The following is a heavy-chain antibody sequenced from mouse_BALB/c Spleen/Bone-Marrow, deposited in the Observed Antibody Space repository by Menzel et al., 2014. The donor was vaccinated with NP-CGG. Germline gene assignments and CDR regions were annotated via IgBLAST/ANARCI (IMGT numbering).Heavy chain of an antibody. CDR2: ISYDGSN. V-gene: IGHV3-6*02. Sequence: EVHLVESGPGLMKPSQSLSLTCSVTGYSITSGYYRNWIRQFPGNKLEWMGYISYDGSNNYNPSLKNRISITRDTSQNQFFLRLNSVTTEDTATYYCARARFDSAFAYWGQGTLVTVSA. J-gene: IGHJ3*01. D-gene: IGHD2-4*01. CDR3: ARARFDSAFAY. CDR1: GYSITSGYY.